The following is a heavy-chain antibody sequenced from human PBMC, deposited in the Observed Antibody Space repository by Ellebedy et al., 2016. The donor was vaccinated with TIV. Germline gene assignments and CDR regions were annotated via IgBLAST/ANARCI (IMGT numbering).Heavy chain of an antibody. Sequence: PGGSLRLSCAASGFIFSDFGIHWVRQATGKGLEWVTVISDDGSNKYYAKSVKGRFTISRDSSKNTVYLQMNSLTAEDAAVYYCTRERPITGRTSWCFYYWGQGALVTVSA. D-gene: IGHD1/OR15-1a*01. V-gene: IGHV3-30*03. CDR1: GFIFSDFG. J-gene: IGHJ4*02. CDR3: TRERPITGRTSWCFYY. CDR2: ISDDGSNK.